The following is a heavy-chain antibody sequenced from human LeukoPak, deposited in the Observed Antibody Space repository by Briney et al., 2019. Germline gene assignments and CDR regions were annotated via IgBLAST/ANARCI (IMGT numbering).Heavy chain of an antibody. CDR3: ARGPQWRGDSYYIDV. J-gene: IGHJ6*03. D-gene: IGHD6-19*01. Sequence: GASVKVSCKASGYTFTNFDINWVRQANGQGLEWMGWMNPNSGNTGYAQKFQGRVTMTMNTSITTAYMELSSLISEDTAVYYCARGPQWRGDSYYIDVWGRGTTVTVSS. CDR1: GYTFTNFD. V-gene: IGHV1-8*01. CDR2: MNPNSGNT.